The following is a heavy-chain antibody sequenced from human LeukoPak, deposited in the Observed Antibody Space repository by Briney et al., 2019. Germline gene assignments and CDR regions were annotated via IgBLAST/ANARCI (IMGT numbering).Heavy chain of an antibody. D-gene: IGHD6-6*01. CDR1: GFTFSSYA. CDR2: ISYDGSNK. CDR3: ARVQSSSGLDY. Sequence: PGGSLRLSCAASGFTFSSYAMHWVRQAPGKGLEWVAVISYDGSNKYYADSVKGRFTISRGNSKNTLYLQMNSLRAEDTAVYYCARVQSSSGLDYWGQGTLVTVSS. V-gene: IGHV3-30*01. J-gene: IGHJ4*02.